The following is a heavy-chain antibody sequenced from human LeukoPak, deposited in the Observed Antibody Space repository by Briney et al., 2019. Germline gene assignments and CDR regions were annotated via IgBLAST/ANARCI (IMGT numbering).Heavy chain of an antibody. CDR1: GFTFSSYG. CDR2: IRYDGSNK. J-gene: IGHJ4*02. D-gene: IGHD5-12*01. CDR3: AKPLGYSCYVFDY. Sequence: PGGSLRLSCAASGFTFSSYGMHWVRQAPGKGLEWVAFIRYDGSNKYYADSVKGRFTISGDNSKNTLYLQMNSLRAEDTAVYYCAKPLGYSCYVFDYWGQGTLVTVSS. V-gene: IGHV3-30*02.